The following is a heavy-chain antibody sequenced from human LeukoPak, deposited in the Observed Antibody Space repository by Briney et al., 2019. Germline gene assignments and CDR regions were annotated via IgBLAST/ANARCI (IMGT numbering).Heavy chain of an antibody. V-gene: IGHV1-2*06. CDR1: GYIFPGYY. Sequence: ASVKVSCKAFGYIFPGYYMHSVRQAPGQRLEWMGRINPHSGGTSYAQKFQGRVTMTRETSINIAYMELSRLRSDDTAVYYCAGVSPIHYYDSSGYSTDRGYWGQGTLVTVSS. CDR3: AGVSPIHYYDSSGYSTDRGY. CDR2: INPHSGGT. J-gene: IGHJ1*01. D-gene: IGHD3-22*01.